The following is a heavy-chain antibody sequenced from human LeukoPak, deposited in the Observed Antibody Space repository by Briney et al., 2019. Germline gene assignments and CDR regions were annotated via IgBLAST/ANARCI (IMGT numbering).Heavy chain of an antibody. J-gene: IGHJ5*02. Sequence: ASVKVSCKASGYTFSSYAISWVRQAPGQGLEWMGGIIPIFGTANYAQKFQGRVTITADESTSTAYMELSSLRSEDTAVYYCARRVPAAICLDCIRDTNWFDPWGQGTLVTVSS. CDR2: IIPIFGTA. V-gene: IGHV1-69*13. D-gene: IGHD2-2*02. CDR3: ARRVPAAICLDCIRDTNWFDP. CDR1: GYTFSSYA.